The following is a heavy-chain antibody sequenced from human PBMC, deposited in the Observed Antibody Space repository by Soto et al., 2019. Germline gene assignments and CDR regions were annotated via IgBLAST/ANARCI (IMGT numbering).Heavy chain of an antibody. CDR2: IKQDGTEK. D-gene: IGHD1-7*01. CDR1: GFTFSGHW. V-gene: IGHV3-7*05. Sequence: EVQLVESGGGLVQPGGSLRLSCAASGFTFSGHWMTWVRQAPGKGLEWVANIKQDGTEKHYVGSVRGRFTISRDNAKNSLYLQMDSLRAEDTAVYYCTRDQGITGTTRDFDYWGQGTLVTVSS. J-gene: IGHJ4*02. CDR3: TRDQGITGTTRDFDY.